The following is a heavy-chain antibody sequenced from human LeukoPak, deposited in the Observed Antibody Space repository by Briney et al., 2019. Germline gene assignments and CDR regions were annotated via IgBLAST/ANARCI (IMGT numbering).Heavy chain of an antibody. V-gene: IGHV3-23*01. CDR3: AKDRDIAVRPYYFDY. CDR2: MSGSGGRA. D-gene: IGHD6-6*01. CDR1: GFTFSSYA. J-gene: IGHJ4*02. Sequence: GGSLRLSCAASGFTFSSYAMSWVRQAPGKGLEWVSGMSGSGGRAYYADSVKGRFTISRDNSKNTLPLQMNSLSAEDTAVYYCAKDRDIAVRPYYFDYWGQGTLVTVSS.